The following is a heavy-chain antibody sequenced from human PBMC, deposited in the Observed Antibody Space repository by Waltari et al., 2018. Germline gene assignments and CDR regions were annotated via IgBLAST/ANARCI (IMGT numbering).Heavy chain of an antibody. CDR1: GGSISSYY. J-gene: IGHJ4*02. CDR3: AKGGIVGATTLDY. CDR2: IYSGGST. V-gene: IGHV3-53*04. D-gene: IGHD1-26*01. Sequence: VQLQESGPGLVKPSETLSLTCTVSGGSISSYYWSWVRQAPGKGLEWVSVIYSGGSTYYADSVKGRFTISRDNSKNTLYLQMNSLRAEDTAVYYCAKGGIVGATTLDYWGQGTLVTVSS.